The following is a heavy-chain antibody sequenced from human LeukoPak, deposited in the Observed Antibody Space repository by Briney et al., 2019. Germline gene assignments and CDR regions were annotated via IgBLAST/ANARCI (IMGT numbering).Heavy chain of an antibody. CDR3: AKDREVVAANYFEY. J-gene: IGHJ4*02. D-gene: IGHD2-15*01. CDR1: GFTFDDYA. V-gene: IGHV3-9*01. Sequence: PGGSLRLSCAASGFTFDDYAMHWVRQAPGKGRGWVSGISWNSGSIGYADSVKGRFTISRDNAKNSLYLQMNSLRAEDTALYYCAKDREVVAANYFEYWGQGTLVTVSS. CDR2: ISWNSGSI.